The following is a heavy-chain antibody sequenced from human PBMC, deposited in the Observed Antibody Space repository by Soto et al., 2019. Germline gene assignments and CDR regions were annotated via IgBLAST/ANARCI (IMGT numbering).Heavy chain of an antibody. J-gene: IGHJ4*02. D-gene: IGHD5-12*01. CDR3: ARPLAGYDIGY. CDR1: GDSISSGYY. CDR2: IYHSGTT. Sequence: PSETLSLTCAVSGDSISSGYYWAGIRQPPGKGLEWIGSIYHSGTTYYNPSLTSRVTISVDTSKNQFSLTLSSVTAADSAVYYCARPLAGYDIGYWGQGPLVTVS. V-gene: IGHV4-38-2*01.